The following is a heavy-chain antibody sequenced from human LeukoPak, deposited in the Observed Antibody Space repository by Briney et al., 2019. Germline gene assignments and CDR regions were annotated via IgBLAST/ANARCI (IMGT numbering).Heavy chain of an antibody. CDR1: GFTFSSYA. CDR2: ISGGSGDI. D-gene: IGHD3-22*01. V-gene: IGHV3-23*01. J-gene: IGHJ6*03. CDR3: ARGGQWLSNRHLYYVDV. Sequence: PGGSLRLSCAASGFTFSSYAMSWVRQAPGKGLDWVSAISGGSGDIYYADSVKGRFTISRDNSRNTLYLQMNSLRAEDTAVYSCARGGQWLSNRHLYYVDVWGKGTTVTVPS.